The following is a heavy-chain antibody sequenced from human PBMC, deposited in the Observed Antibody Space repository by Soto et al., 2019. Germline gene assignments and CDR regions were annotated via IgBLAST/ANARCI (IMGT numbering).Heavy chain of an antibody. CDR2: TNEGSGNT. CDR1: GYSFKNYA. V-gene: IGHV1-3*01. CDR3: ARDDRSVSGVVTLDH. D-gene: IGHD3-3*01. Sequence: ASVKVSCKATGYSFKNYAVHWVRQARGQRLEWMGFTNEGSGNTRFSQKFQGRISITRDTSASTVYLGLSSLTSEDTAIYYCARDDRSVSGVVTLDHWGPGTLVTVSS. J-gene: IGHJ4*02.